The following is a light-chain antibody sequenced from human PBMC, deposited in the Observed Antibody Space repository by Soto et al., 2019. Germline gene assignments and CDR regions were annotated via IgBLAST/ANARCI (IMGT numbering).Light chain of an antibody. CDR2: AAS. CDR1: QSISSY. J-gene: IGKJ1*01. V-gene: IGKV1-39*01. Sequence: IQMTQSPSSLSASVGDRVTITCRASQSISSYLNWYQQKPGKAPKLLIDAASSLQSGVPSRFSGSGSGTDFTLTISSLQPEDFATYYCQQSYSTPPWTFGQGTKVDIK. CDR3: QQSYSTPPWT.